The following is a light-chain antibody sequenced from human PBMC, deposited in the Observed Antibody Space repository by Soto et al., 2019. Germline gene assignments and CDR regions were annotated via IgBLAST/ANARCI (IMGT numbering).Light chain of an antibody. Sequence: EIVMMQSPATLSVSPGERATLSCRASQSVSTHLAWYQQKPGQAHRLLIYGFSSNRDTGIPARFSVSGSGAEFTLTISSLQSEDFALYYCQQYNNWPPSFGQGTKVDIK. J-gene: IGKJ1*01. CDR1: QSVSTH. V-gene: IGKV3-15*01. CDR2: GFSS. CDR3: QQYNNWPPS.